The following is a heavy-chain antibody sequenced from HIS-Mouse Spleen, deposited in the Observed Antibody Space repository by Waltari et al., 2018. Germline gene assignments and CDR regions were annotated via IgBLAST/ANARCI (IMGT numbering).Heavy chain of an antibody. CDR3: AGTGALDAFDI. CDR2: VNSGGRT. Sequence: EVQLVESGGGLIQPGGSLRPSCSASGFTVSSNDLSCVRQAQGKGLEWFSVVNSGGRTYYGDSVKSRFTISRDNSKNTLYLQMNSLRAEGTAVYYCAGTGALDAFDIWGQGTMVTVSS. V-gene: IGHV3-53*01. J-gene: IGHJ3*02. CDR1: GFTVSSND. D-gene: IGHD7-27*01.